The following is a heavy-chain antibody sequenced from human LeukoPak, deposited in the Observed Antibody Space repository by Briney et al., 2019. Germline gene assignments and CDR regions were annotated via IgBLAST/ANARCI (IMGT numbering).Heavy chain of an antibody. Sequence: GRSLRLSCAVSGFTFSSYGMHWVRQAPGKGLEWVAVISYDGSNKYYADSVKGRFTISRDNSKNTLFLQMHNLRVEDTAVYYCARARHKYYDTSGYYEAFFDYWGPGTRVTVSS. CDR3: ARARHKYYDTSGYYEAFFDY. V-gene: IGHV3-30*03. D-gene: IGHD3-22*01. CDR2: ISYDGSNK. J-gene: IGHJ4*02. CDR1: GFTFSSYG.